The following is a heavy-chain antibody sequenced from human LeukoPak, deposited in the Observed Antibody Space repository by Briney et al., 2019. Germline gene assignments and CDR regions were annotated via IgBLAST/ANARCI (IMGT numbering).Heavy chain of an antibody. J-gene: IGHJ4*02. V-gene: IGHV1-8*03. Sequence: ASVKVSCKASGYTFTSYDINWVRHATGQGLEWMGWMNPNSGSTGYAPKFQGRVTITRNTSISTAYMELSGLRSEDTAVYYCARGRSTGYPYYFEYWGQGTLVTVSS. D-gene: IGHD5-12*01. CDR3: ARGRSTGYPYYFEY. CDR1: GYTFTSYD. CDR2: MNPNSGST.